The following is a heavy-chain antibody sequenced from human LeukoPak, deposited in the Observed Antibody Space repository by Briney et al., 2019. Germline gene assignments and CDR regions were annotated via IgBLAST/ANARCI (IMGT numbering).Heavy chain of an antibody. D-gene: IGHD3-9*01. CDR2: IKQDGSEK. V-gene: IGHV3-7*01. CDR1: GFTFSSYW. J-gene: IGHJ4*02. CDR3: ARASLYDILTGYYLYYFDY. Sequence: PGGSLRLSCAASGFTFSSYWMSWVRQAPGKGLEWVANIKQDGSEKYYVDSVKGRFTISRDNAKNSLYLQMNSLRAEDTAVYYCARASLYDILTGYYLYYFDYWGQGTLVTVSS.